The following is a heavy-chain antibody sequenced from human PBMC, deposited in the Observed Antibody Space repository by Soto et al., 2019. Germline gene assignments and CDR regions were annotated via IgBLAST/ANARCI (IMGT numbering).Heavy chain of an antibody. J-gene: IGHJ6*02. CDR3: ARVGMFYGMDV. V-gene: IGHV4-39*01. CDR1: GGSISSSSYY. Sequence: KPSETLSLTCTVSGGSISSSSYYWGWIRQPPGKGLEWIGSIYYSGSTYYNPSLKSRVTISVDTSKNQFSLKLSSVTAADTAVYYCARVGMFYGMDVWGQGTTVTVSS. CDR2: IYYSGST. D-gene: IGHD3-10*02.